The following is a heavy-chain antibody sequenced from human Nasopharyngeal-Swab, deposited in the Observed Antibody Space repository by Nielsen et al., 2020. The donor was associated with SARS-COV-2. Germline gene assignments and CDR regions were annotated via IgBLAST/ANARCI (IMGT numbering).Heavy chain of an antibody. CDR2: IKQDGSEK. CDR3: ARLHSSSWFFDY. D-gene: IGHD6-13*01. Sequence: GESLKISCAASGFTFSSYWMSWVRQAPGKGLEWVANIKQDGSEKYYVDSVKGRFTISRDNAKNSLYLQMNSLRAEDTAVYYCARLHSSSWFFDYWGQGTLVTVSP. CDR1: GFTFSSYW. J-gene: IGHJ4*02. V-gene: IGHV3-7*01.